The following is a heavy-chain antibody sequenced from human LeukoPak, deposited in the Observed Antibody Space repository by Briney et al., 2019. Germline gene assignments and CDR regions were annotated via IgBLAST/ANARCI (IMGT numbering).Heavy chain of an antibody. CDR1: GFTFSSYW. CDR2: INSDGSST. D-gene: IGHD6-19*01. J-gene: IGHJ6*02. Sequence: QPGGSLRLSCAASGFTFSSYWMHWVRQAPGKGLVWVSRINSDGSSTSYADSVKGRFTISRDNAKNTLYLQMNSLRAEDTAVYYCARGPAVGSGWQRDYYYYGMDVWGQGTTVTVSS. V-gene: IGHV3-74*01. CDR3: ARGPAVGSGWQRDYYYYGMDV.